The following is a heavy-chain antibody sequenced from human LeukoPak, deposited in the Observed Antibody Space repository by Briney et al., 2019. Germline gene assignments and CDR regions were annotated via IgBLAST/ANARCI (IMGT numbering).Heavy chain of an antibody. D-gene: IGHD1-14*01. V-gene: IGHV4-34*01. CDR3: AEDPTTEVDVPYYFDF. CDR1: GVSFSGYH. J-gene: IGHJ4*02. Sequence: SETLSLTCAVYGVSFSGYHWNWIRQSPEKGLEWIGEINDRGYTNYNPSLKSRVTISVDTSKKQFSLKLSSVTAADTAVYYCAEDPTTEVDVPYYFDFWGQGTLVAVSS. CDR2: INDRGYT.